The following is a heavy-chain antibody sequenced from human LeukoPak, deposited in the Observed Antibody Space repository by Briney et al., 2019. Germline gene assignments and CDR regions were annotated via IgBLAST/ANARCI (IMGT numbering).Heavy chain of an antibody. J-gene: IGHJ4*02. V-gene: IGHV3-30*03. CDR3: ARTHPTGYFDY. CDR2: ISYDENNK. CDR1: GFAFSSHG. D-gene: IGHD1-14*01. Sequence: GRSLRLSCAASGFAFSSHGMHWVRQAPGKGLEWVAVISYDENNKYYADSVKGRFTISRDSSKNTVYLQMNSLRAGDTAVYYCARTHPTGYFDYWGQGTLVTVSS.